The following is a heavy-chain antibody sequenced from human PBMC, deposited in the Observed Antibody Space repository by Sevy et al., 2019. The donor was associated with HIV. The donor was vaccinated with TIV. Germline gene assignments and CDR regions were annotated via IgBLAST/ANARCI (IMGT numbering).Heavy chain of an antibody. CDR2: ISAYNGNT. D-gene: IGHD4-17*01. CDR3: ARDGGLGDYGSDYYYGMDV. J-gene: IGHJ6*02. V-gene: IGHV1-18*01. Sequence: VSVKVSCKASGYTFTSYGISWVRQAPGQGLEWTGWISAYNGNTNYAQKLQGRVTMTTDTSTSTAYMELRSLRSDDTAVYYCARDGGLGDYGSDYYYGMDVWGQGTTVTVSS. CDR1: GYTFTSYG.